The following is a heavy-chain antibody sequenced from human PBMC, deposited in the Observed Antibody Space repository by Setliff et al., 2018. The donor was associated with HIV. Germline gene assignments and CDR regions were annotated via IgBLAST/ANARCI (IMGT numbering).Heavy chain of an antibody. CDR1: GGSVSSPGYY. CDR3: ATCRHRPSNWFDP. Sequence: PSETLSLTCTVSGGSVSSPGYYWGWIRQPPGKGLEWIGSVYNSGITFKNPSLKSRVTMSVDRSGNQFSLRLTSVTAADTAVYYCATCRHRPSNWFDPWGQGTVVTVSS. CDR2: VYNSGIT. J-gene: IGHJ5*02. V-gene: IGHV4-39*07.